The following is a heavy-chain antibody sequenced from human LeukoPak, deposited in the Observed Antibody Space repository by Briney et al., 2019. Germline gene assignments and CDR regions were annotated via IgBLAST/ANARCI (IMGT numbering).Heavy chain of an antibody. D-gene: IGHD3-22*01. CDR2: ISSSGSAI. V-gene: IGHV3-48*03. Sequence: LPGGSLRLSCAASGFTFSSYEMNWVRQAPGKGLEWVSYISSSGSAIYYADSVNGRFTISRDNAKDSLYVQMNSLRAEDTAVYYCARGYPSVGYYDSSAYPYFFDYWGQGTLVTVSS. CDR3: ARGYPSVGYYDSSAYPYFFDY. CDR1: GFTFSSYE. J-gene: IGHJ4*02.